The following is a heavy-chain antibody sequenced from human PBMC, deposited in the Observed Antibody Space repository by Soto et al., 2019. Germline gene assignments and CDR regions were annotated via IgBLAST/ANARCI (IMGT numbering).Heavy chain of an antibody. CDR3: ARDRGYPDSFDI. V-gene: IGHV3-74*01. D-gene: IGHD3-10*01. J-gene: IGHJ3*02. Sequence: PGGSLRLSCAASGLPLSSYWMHWVRKAPGKGLVWVSHINGDGNTIVYADSVRGRFTISRDNAKSTLFLQMNSLRVEDTAVYYCARDRGYPDSFDIWGQGTMVTVSS. CDR2: INGDGNTI. CDR1: GLPLSSYW.